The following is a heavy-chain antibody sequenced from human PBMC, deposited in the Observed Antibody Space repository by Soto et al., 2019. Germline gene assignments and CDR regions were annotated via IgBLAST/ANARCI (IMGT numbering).Heavy chain of an antibody. J-gene: IGHJ4*02. D-gene: IGHD3-3*01. CDR3: AKALSGVRFLEWLLDY. V-gene: IGHV3-23*01. Sequence: GGSLRLSCAASGFTFSSYAMSWVRQAPGKGLEWVSAISGSGGSTYYADSVKGRFTISRDNSKNTLYLQMNSLRAEDTAVYYCAKALSGVRFLEWLLDYWGQGTLVTVSS. CDR1: GFTFSSYA. CDR2: ISGSGGST.